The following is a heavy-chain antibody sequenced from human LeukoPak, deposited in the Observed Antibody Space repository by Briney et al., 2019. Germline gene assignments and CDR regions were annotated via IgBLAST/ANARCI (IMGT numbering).Heavy chain of an antibody. J-gene: IGHJ4*02. CDR1: GYTLTDYY. CDR3: AREAYGGNSEGGYYFDY. Sequence: ASVKVSCKASGYTLTDYYMHWVRQAPGQGLEWMGRINPNSGGTNYAQKFQGRVTMTRDTSISTAYMELSRLRSDDTAVYYCAREAYGGNSEGGYYFDYWGQGTLVTVSS. D-gene: IGHD4-23*01. CDR2: INPNSGGT. V-gene: IGHV1-2*06.